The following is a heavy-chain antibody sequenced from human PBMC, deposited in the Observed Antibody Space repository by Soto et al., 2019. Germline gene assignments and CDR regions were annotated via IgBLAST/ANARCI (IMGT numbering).Heavy chain of an antibody. Sequence: SETLSLTCTVSGGSISSSSYYWTWIRQPPGKGLEWIGEINHSGTINFNPSLKSRLTISLDTSKKHFSLKLSSVTDADTAAYYCARADRTLVTSYSLDVWGQGTTVTVSS. CDR3: ARADRTLVTSYSLDV. V-gene: IGHV4-39*02. CDR2: INHSGTI. J-gene: IGHJ6*02. D-gene: IGHD2-21*02. CDR1: GGSISSSSYY.